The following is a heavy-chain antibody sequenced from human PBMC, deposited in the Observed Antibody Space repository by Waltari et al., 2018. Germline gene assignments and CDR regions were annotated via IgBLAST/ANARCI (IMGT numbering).Heavy chain of an antibody. CDR2: ISGGSGTT. J-gene: IGHJ4*02. CDR3: ARGDTNSDY. V-gene: IGHV4-59*12. D-gene: IGHD2-2*01. CDR1: GGSFSGNY. Sequence: QVQLQESGPGLVKPSETLSFTCVVSGGSFSGNYWAWIRQPPGKGLEWIGYISGGSGTTDYNPSLMRRVTISRDTSQTQFSLNLTSVTAADTAIYYCARGDTNSDYWGRGLLVTVSS.